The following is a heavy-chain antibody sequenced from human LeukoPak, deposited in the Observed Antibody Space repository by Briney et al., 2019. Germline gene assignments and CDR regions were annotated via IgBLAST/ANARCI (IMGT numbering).Heavy chain of an antibody. Sequence: SGTLSLTCAVSGYSISSGYYWGWIRQPPGKGLEWIGSIYHSGSTYYNPSLKSRVTISVDTSKNQFSLKLSSVTAADTAVYYCARGPRSSNWNYYYYYGMDVWGKGTTVTVSS. V-gene: IGHV4-38-2*01. J-gene: IGHJ6*04. CDR3: ARGPRSSNWNYYYYYGMDV. CDR2: IYHSGST. CDR1: GYSISSGYY. D-gene: IGHD1-1*01.